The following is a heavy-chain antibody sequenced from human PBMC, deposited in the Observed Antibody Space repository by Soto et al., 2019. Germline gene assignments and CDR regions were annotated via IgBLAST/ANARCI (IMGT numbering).Heavy chain of an antibody. CDR1: GYIFISYG. V-gene: IGHV1-18*01. Sequence: ASVKVSCKASGYIFISYGISWVRQAPGQGLEWMGWISTYTCNTDYAQRLQGRVTMTTDTSTSTAYMELRSLRSDDTAMYYCARDDRPGVVIAHGTLDYWGQGTLVTVSS. D-gene: IGHD2-21*01. CDR2: ISTYTCNT. CDR3: ARDDRPGVVIAHGTLDY. J-gene: IGHJ4*02.